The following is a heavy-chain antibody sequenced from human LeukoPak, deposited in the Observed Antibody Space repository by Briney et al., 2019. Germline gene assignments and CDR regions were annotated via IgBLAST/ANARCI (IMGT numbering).Heavy chain of an antibody. Sequence: SVKVSCKASGGTFSSYAISWVRQAPGQGLEWMGRIIPIFGTADYAQKFQGRVTITTDESTSTAYMELSSLRSEDTAVYYCARDAGGNSHYWGQGTLVTVSS. CDR1: GGTFSSYA. CDR2: IIPIFGTA. J-gene: IGHJ4*02. V-gene: IGHV1-69*05. D-gene: IGHD4-23*01. CDR3: ARDAGGNSHY.